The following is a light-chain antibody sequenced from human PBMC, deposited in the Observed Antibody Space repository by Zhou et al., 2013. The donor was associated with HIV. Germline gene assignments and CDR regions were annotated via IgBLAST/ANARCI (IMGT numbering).Light chain of an antibody. J-gene: IGKJ3*01. CDR1: QGINSY. CDR3: QQYSSSFFT. Sequence: DIQLTQSPSFLSASVGDRVTITCRASQGINSYLAWYQQKPGKAPKLLIYAASTLQSGVPSRFSGSGSGTEFTLTITRLEPEDFAVYFCQQYSSSFFTFGPGTRVDIK. V-gene: IGKV1-9*01. CDR2: AAS.